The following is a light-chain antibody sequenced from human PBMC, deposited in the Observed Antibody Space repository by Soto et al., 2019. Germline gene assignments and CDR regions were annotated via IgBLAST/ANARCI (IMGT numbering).Light chain of an antibody. V-gene: IGLV2-14*01. CDR2: DVS. J-gene: IGLJ2*01. CDR1: GSDVGGYDY. CDR3: SSYTSSSTVV. Sequence: QSALTQPASVSGSPGQSITISCAGTGSDVGGYDYVSWYQQHPGKAPKLMIYDVSDRPSGVSNRFSGSKSGNTASLTISGLQPEDEADYYCSSYTSSSTVVFVGGTKLTVL.